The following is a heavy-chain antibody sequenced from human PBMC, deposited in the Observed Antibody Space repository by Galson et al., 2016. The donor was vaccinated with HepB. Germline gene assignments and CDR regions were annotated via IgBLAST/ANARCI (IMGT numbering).Heavy chain of an antibody. CDR1: GGSISSGGYY. Sequence: CTVSGGSISSGGYYWSWIRQHPGKGLEWIGYIYHLGNTYFNPSLKSRVIMSVDASKNQFSLKLSSVTAADTAVYYCARGGRKGLWGYYFDYWGQGTLVPVSS. J-gene: IGHJ4*02. D-gene: IGHD5-18*01. CDR3: ARGGRKGLWGYYFDY. V-gene: IGHV4-31*03. CDR2: IYHLGNT.